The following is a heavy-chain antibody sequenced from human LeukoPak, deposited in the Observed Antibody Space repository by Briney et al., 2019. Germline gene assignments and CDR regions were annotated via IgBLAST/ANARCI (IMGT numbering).Heavy chain of an antibody. J-gene: IGHJ4*02. Sequence: SETLSLTCGVSGGSITSTNYWTWVRQPPGKGLEWIGEVNLQGSTNCNPTLMGRVAISVDMSENHISLQLTSVTAADTAVYYCAREGGPYRPLDYSGQGTLVTVSS. CDR3: AREGGPYRPLDY. CDR2: VNLQGST. V-gene: IGHV4-4*02. CDR1: GGSITSTNY.